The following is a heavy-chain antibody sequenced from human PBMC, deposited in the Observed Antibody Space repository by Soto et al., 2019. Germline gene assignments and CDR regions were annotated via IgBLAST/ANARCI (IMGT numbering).Heavy chain of an antibody. CDR3: ARGIVVVPAAIGPNYYYYYMDV. Sequence: GESLKISCAASGFTFSSYGMHWVRQAPGKGLEWVAVIWYDGSNKYYADSVKGRFTISRDNSKNTLYLQMNSLRAEDTAVYYCARGIVVVPAAIGPNYYYYYMDVWGKGTTVTVSS. CDR2: IWYDGSNK. D-gene: IGHD2-2*02. CDR1: GFTFSSYG. J-gene: IGHJ6*03. V-gene: IGHV3-33*01.